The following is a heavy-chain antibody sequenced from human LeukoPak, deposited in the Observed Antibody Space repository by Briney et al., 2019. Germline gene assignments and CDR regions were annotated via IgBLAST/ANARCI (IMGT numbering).Heavy chain of an antibody. Sequence: PSQTLSLTCTVSGGSISSGSYYWSWIRQPAGKGLEWIGRIYTSGSTNYNPSLKSRVTISVDTSKNQFSLKLSSVTAADTAVYYCARAVEMATITNAFDIWGQGTMVTVSS. CDR1: GGSISSGSYY. CDR3: ARAVEMATITNAFDI. V-gene: IGHV4-61*02. D-gene: IGHD5-24*01. J-gene: IGHJ3*02. CDR2: IYTSGST.